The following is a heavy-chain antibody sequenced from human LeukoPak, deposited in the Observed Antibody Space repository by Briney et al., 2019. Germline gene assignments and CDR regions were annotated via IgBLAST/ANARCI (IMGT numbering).Heavy chain of an antibody. CDR3: ARGTSIAVAGTLYNWFDP. J-gene: IGHJ5*02. D-gene: IGHD6-19*01. CDR1: GYSFTNCW. Sequence: GESLKISCKGSGYSFTNCWIGWVRQMPGKGLEWMGIIYPGDSDTRYSPSFQGQVTISADKSISTAYLQWSSLKASDTAMYYCARGTSIAVAGTLYNWFDPWGQGTLVTVSS. CDR2: IYPGDSDT. V-gene: IGHV5-51*01.